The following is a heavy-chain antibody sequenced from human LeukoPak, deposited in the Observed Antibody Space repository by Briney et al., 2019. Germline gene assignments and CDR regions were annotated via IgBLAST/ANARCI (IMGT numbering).Heavy chain of an antibody. V-gene: IGHV1-8*01. CDR3: ARPYPRLDDAFDI. CDR2: MNPNSGNT. Sequence: ASVKVSCKASGYTFTSYDINWVRQATGQGLEWMGWMNPNSGNTGYAQKFQGRVTMTRNTSISTAYMELSSLRSEDSAVYYCARPYPRLDDAFDIWGQGTMVTVSS. D-gene: IGHD3-16*01. CDR1: GYTFTSYD. J-gene: IGHJ3*02.